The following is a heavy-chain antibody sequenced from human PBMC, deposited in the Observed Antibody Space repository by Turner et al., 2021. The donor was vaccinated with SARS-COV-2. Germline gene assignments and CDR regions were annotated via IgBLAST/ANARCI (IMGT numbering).Heavy chain of an antibody. J-gene: IGHJ6*02. Sequence: QVQLPASGPGLVKPSETLSLTRTLSGGSISSYYWSWIRPPPGKGLEWIGYIHYSGSTNYNPSLKSRVTISVDTSKNQFSLKLSSVTAADTAVYYCARHGFSGWDGGGMDVWGQGTTVTVSS. CDR3: ARHGFSGWDGGGMDV. CDR1: GGSISSYY. D-gene: IGHD6-19*01. V-gene: IGHV4-59*08. CDR2: IHYSGST.